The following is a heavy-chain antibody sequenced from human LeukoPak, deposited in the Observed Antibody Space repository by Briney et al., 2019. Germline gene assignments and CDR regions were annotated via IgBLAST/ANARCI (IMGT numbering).Heavy chain of an antibody. V-gene: IGHV3-48*02. D-gene: IGHD3-22*01. J-gene: IGHJ1*01. CDR3: ARDSSPFLYYDSSGYYGAQH. CDR1: GFTFSSYS. Sequence: GGSLRLSCAASGFTFSSYSMNWVRQAPGKGLEWVSYISSSSSTIYYADSVKGRFTISRDNAKNSLYLQMNSLRDEDTAVYYCARDSSPFLYYDSSGYYGAQHWGQGTLVTVSS. CDR2: ISSSSSTI.